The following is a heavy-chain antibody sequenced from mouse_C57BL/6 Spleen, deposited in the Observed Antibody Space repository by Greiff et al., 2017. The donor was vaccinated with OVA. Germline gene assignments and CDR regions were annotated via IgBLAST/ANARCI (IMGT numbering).Heavy chain of an antibody. D-gene: IGHD2-1*01. CDR2: ISYDGSN. Sequence: VQLKESGPGLVKPSQSLSLTCSVTGYSITSGYYWNWIRQFPGNKLEWMGYISYDGSNNYNPSLKNRISITRDTSKNQFFLKLNSVTTEDTATYYCARYGKGGYFDVWGTGTTVTVSS. J-gene: IGHJ1*03. CDR3: ARYGKGGYFDV. V-gene: IGHV3-6*01. CDR1: GYSITSGYY.